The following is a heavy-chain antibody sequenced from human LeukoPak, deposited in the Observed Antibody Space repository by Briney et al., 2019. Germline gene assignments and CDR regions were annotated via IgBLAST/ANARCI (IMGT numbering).Heavy chain of an antibody. CDR2: IKTKTEGGTT. CDR1: GFSYTIFW. J-gene: IGHJ4*02. D-gene: IGHD3-10*01. CDR3: ASYGSGSHDY. Sequence: GGSLRLSCAASGFSYTIFWMSWVRQAPGKGLEWVGRIKTKTEGGTTDYAAPVKGRFTISRDDSKNTVYLQMNSLKTEDTAVYYCASYGSGSHDYWGQGSLVTVSS. V-gene: IGHV3-15*01.